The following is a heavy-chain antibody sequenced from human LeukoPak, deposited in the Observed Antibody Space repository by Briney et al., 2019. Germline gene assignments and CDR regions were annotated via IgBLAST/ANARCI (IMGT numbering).Heavy chain of an antibody. D-gene: IGHD2-8*01. CDR1: GGHLSNTHW. Sequence: PSETLSLTCGVSGGHLSNTHWWSWVRPTPGPGLEWIGEFSLTGLTHYNPSLESRVTVSLDKAKNQLSLNLTSVTAADTAVYYCSRENGAFSPFGYWGQGTLVTVLS. CDR3: SRENGAFSPFGY. V-gene: IGHV4-4*02. CDR2: FSLTGLT. J-gene: IGHJ4*02.